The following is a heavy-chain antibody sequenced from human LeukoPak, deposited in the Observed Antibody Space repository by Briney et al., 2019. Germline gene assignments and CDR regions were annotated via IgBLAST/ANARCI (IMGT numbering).Heavy chain of an antibody. V-gene: IGHV3-74*01. D-gene: IGHD6-19*01. Sequence: GGSLRLSCTASGFTLTNNWMHWVRQVPGKGLEWVSRVNTYGTNTNYADSVKGRFTISRDNSKNTLYLQMNSLRAEDTAVYYCAKGRYSSGWYYFDYWGQGTLVTVSS. CDR2: VNTYGTNT. CDR3: AKGRYSSGWYYFDY. J-gene: IGHJ4*02. CDR1: GFTLTNNW.